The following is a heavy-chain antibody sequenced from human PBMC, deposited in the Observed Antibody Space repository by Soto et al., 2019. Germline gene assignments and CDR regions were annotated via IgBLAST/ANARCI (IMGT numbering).Heavy chain of an antibody. Sequence: QVQLVQSGAEVKKPGSSVKVSCTASGGTFSSYTISWVRQAPGQGLEWMGRIIPILGIANYAQKFQGRVTITADKSTSTAYMELSSLRSEDTAVYYCARSSSSSMAFDIWGQGTMVTVSS. CDR1: GGTFSSYT. CDR3: ARSSSSSMAFDI. V-gene: IGHV1-69*02. J-gene: IGHJ3*02. CDR2: IIPILGIA. D-gene: IGHD6-13*01.